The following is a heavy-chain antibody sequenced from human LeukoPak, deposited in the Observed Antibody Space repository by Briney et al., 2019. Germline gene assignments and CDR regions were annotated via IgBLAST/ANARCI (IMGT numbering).Heavy chain of an antibody. V-gene: IGHV3-7*01. D-gene: IGHD2-15*01. Sequence: PGGSLRLSSAASGFTFCSYWMNWVRQAPGKGLEWVANIKGAESETYYVDSVKGRFTISRDNAKNSLYLQMNSLRAEDTAVYYCARGMVDFDYWGQGTLVTVSS. CDR1: GFTFCSYW. CDR3: ARGMVDFDY. J-gene: IGHJ4*02. CDR2: IKGAESET.